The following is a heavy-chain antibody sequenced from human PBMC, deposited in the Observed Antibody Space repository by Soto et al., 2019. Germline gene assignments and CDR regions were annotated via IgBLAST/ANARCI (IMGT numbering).Heavy chain of an antibody. J-gene: IGHJ4*02. CDR3: TSHSPEDMIRK. CDR2: IRNKTNNYAT. V-gene: IGHV3-73*01. Sequence: GGSLRLSCAASGFTFIDYPMHWVRQASGKGLEWVGRIRNKTNNYATAYAASVKGRFTISRDDSKNTAYLQLNSLKTEDTAVYYGTSHSPEDMIRKWGQGTLVTVSS. CDR1: GFTFIDYP. D-gene: IGHD2-15*01.